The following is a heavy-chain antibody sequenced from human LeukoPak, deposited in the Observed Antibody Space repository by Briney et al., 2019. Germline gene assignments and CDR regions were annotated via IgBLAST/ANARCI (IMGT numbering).Heavy chain of an antibody. D-gene: IGHD3-9*01. CDR3: ARAELRYFDWPPGDY. CDR1: GFTFSYYS. J-gene: IGHJ4*02. CDR2: IRSSSSTT. Sequence: PGGSLRLSCAASGFTFSYYSVNWVRQAPGKGLEWVSSIRSSSSTTYYADSVRGRFTISRDNAKNSLFLQMNSLRAEDTAVYYCARAELRYFDWPPGDYWGQGTLVTVSS. V-gene: IGHV3-48*04.